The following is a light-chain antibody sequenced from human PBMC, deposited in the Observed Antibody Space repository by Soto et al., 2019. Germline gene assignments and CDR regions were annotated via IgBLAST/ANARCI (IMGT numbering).Light chain of an antibody. CDR3: FSYAGSYIFWW. J-gene: IGLJ3*02. Sequence: QSALTQPRSVSGSPGQSVTISCTGTSSDVGGYNYVSWYQQHPGKAPKLMIYDVSKRPSGVPDRFSGSKSGNTASLTISGLRVEEEANYYCFSYAGSYIFWWFGGGT. CDR1: SSDVGGYNY. CDR2: DVS. V-gene: IGLV2-11*01.